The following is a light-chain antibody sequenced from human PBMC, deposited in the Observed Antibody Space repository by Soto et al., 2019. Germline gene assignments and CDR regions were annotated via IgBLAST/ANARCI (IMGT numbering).Light chain of an antibody. CDR3: QQYNNWPPWT. Sequence: IVMTQSPATLSVSPGERATLSCRASQSVGTNLAWYQHRPGQAPRLLIHGASTRATGIPARFSGSGSGTEFTLTIRNLQSEELAVYYCQQYNNWPPWTFGQGTKVEIK. CDR2: GAS. CDR1: QSVGTN. J-gene: IGKJ1*01. V-gene: IGKV3-15*01.